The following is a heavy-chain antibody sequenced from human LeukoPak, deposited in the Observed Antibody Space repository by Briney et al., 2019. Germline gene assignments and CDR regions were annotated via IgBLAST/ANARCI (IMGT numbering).Heavy chain of an antibody. CDR2: IYYSGST. CDR3: ARSPRRVTATIYFDY. J-gene: IGHJ4*02. D-gene: IGHD2-21*02. Sequence: SETLSLTCTVSGGSISSSSYYWGWIRQPPGKGLEWIGSIYYSGSTYYNPSLKSRVSMSVDTSKNQFSLKLTSVTAADTAVYYCARSPRRVTATIYFDYWGQGTLVTASS. V-gene: IGHV4-39*07. CDR1: GGSISSSSYY.